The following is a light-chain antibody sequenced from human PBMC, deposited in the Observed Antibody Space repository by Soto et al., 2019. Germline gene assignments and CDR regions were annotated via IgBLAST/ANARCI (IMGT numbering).Light chain of an antibody. J-gene: IGKJ4*01. V-gene: IGKV3-20*01. Sequence: EIVLTQSPGTLSLSPGERATLSCRASQSVSSSYLAWYQQKPGQAPRLLIYGASSRATGIPDRFSGSGSGTDFTLTISRLEPEDFAVYYCQQYGSSRNTFGGGTKVESN. CDR3: QQYGSSRNT. CDR2: GAS. CDR1: QSVSSSY.